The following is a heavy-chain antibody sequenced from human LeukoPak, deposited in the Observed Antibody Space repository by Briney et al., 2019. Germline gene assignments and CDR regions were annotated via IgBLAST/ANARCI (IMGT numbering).Heavy chain of an antibody. Sequence: PGGSLRLSCAASGFTFSSYAMSWVRQAPGKGLEWVSAISRSGGSTYYADSVKGRFTISRDNSKNTLYLQMNSLRAEDTAVYYCAKDLPLRHIVVVPAAKDYYYGMDVWGQGTTVTVSS. CDR1: GFTFSSYA. J-gene: IGHJ6*02. CDR2: ISRSGGST. D-gene: IGHD2-2*01. V-gene: IGHV3-23*01. CDR3: AKDLPLRHIVVVPAAKDYYYGMDV.